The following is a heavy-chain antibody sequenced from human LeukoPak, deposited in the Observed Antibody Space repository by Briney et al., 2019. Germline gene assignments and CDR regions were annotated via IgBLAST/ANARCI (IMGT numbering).Heavy chain of an antibody. J-gene: IGHJ4*02. CDR2: ITFDGGST. CDR1: GFTFSSYP. D-gene: IGHD7-27*01. CDR3: ARESYWGSSGKGFDC. Sequence: GGSLRLSCSGSGFTFSSYPTHWVRQAPGKGLEYVSAITFDGGSTYYRDSVKGRFTISRDNAKNSLYLQMNSLRDEDTAVYYSARESYWGSSGKGFDCWGQGTLVTVSS. V-gene: IGHV3-64*04.